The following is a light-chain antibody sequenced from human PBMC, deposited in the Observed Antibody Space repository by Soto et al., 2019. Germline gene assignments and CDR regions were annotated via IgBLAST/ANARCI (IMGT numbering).Light chain of an antibody. CDR2: AAS. Sequence: EIVLTQSPGTLSLSPGERATLSCRASQSVDNKYFAWYQQKPGLAPRLLIYAASSRASGIPDRFSGSGSGTDFTLTISRLEPEDFAVYVCQQYVTSPLMYTFGQGTKLEIK. CDR1: QSVDNKY. V-gene: IGKV3-20*01. J-gene: IGKJ2*01. CDR3: QQYVTSPLMYT.